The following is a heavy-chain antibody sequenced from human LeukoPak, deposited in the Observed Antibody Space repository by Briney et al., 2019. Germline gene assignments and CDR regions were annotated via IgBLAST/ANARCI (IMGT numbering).Heavy chain of an antibody. V-gene: IGHV4-38-2*02. CDR3: ASGFDY. CDR2: IYHSGST. Sequence: SETLSLTCTVSGYSISSGYYWGWIRQPPGKGLEWIGSIYHSGSTYYNPSLKSRVTISVDTSKNQFSLKLRSVTAADTAVYYCASGFDYWGQGTLVTVSP. J-gene: IGHJ4*02. CDR1: GYSISSGYY.